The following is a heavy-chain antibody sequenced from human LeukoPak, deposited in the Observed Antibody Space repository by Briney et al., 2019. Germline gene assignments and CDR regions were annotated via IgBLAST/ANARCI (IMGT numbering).Heavy chain of an antibody. J-gene: IGHJ5*02. CDR2: ISCNSETI. CDR1: GFTFDDYA. CDR3: VKEARSDGDYFDP. D-gene: IGHD4-17*01. Sequence: GVTLRLSCAASGFTFDDYAMYWVRQAPGKGLEWVSGISCNSETIDYPDSVKGRFTISRDNAKNFLYLQMNSLRPEDTALYYCVKEARSDGDYFDPWGQGTLVTVSS. V-gene: IGHV3-9*01.